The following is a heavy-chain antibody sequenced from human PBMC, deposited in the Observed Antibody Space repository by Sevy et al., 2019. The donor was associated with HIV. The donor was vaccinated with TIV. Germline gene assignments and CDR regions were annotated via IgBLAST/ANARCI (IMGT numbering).Heavy chain of an antibody. Sequence: GGSLRLSCAASGFTFSRFEMNWVRQAPGKGLEWVSYISSSGNSISYSDSVRGRFTISRDNAKNSLYLQMNSLRAEDTAVYYCTRDLPASATTVPYFDYWGQGTLVTVSS. J-gene: IGHJ4*02. CDR2: ISSSGNSI. V-gene: IGHV3-48*03. D-gene: IGHD4-17*01. CDR3: TRDLPASATTVPYFDY. CDR1: GFTFSRFE.